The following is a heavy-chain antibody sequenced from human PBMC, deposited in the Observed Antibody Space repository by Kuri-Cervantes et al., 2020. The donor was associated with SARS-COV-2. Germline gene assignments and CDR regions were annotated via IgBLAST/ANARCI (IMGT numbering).Heavy chain of an antibody. V-gene: IGHV4-39*07. Sequence: ESLKISCTVSGGSISSSSYYWGWIRQPPGKGLEWTGSIYYSGSTYYNPSLKSRVTISVDTSKNQFSLKLSSVTAADTAVYYCARDCSSTSCYPSPWYFDLWGRGTLVTVSS. CDR3: ARDCSSTSCYPSPWYFDL. CDR2: IYYSGST. CDR1: GGSISSSSYY. J-gene: IGHJ2*01. D-gene: IGHD2-2*01.